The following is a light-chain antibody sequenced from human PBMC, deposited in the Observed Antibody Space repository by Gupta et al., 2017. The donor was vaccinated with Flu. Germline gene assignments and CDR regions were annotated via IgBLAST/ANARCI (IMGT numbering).Light chain of an antibody. CDR3: HQDGTSLT. Sequence: GDTFACRASESVSIKYLVWYQQKTGKAPRLLIKDASTRAKGRSDRWSSSEGEKDFSPIISRREHEDYAAYYCHQDGTSLTFGQGTRLEIK. CDR2: DAS. V-gene: IGKV3-20*01. J-gene: IGKJ5*01. CDR1: ESVSIKY.